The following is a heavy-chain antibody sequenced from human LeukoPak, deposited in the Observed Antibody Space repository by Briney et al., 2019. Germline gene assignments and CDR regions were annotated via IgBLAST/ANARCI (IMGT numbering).Heavy chain of an antibody. CDR1: GFTFSSSA. J-gene: IGHJ4*02. CDR2: ISGSGSGGST. Sequence: GGSLRLSCAASGFTFSSSAMSWVRQAPGKGLEWVSNISGSGSGGSTYYADSVKGRFTISRDNSKNTLYLQMNSLRAEDTAVYYCAKDIDSSSWYIYFDYWGQGTLVTVSS. D-gene: IGHD6-13*01. V-gene: IGHV3-23*01. CDR3: AKDIDSSSWYIYFDY.